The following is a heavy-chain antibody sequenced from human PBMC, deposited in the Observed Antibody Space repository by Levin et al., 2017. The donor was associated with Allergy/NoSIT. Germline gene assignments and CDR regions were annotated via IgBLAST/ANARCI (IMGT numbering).Heavy chain of an antibody. CDR2: INHSGST. Sequence: SETLSLTCAVYGGSFSGYYWSWIRQPPGKGLEWIGEINHSGSTNYNPSLKSRVTISVDTSKNQFSLKLSSVTAADTAVYYCARGTSSGWYSELIRGGKLFDYWGQGTLVTVSS. CDR3: ARGTSSGWYSELIRGGKLFDY. J-gene: IGHJ4*02. D-gene: IGHD6-19*01. V-gene: IGHV4-34*01. CDR1: GGSFSGYY.